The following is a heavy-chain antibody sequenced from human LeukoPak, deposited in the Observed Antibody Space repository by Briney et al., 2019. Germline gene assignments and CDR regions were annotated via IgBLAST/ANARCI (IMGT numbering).Heavy chain of an antibody. V-gene: IGHV4-59*01. CDR2: IYYSGST. CDR3: ARTVVPAATPGFDP. J-gene: IGHJ5*02. D-gene: IGHD2-2*01. Sequence: SETLSLTCIVSGGSISSYYWSWIRQPPGKGLEWIAYIYYSGSTNYNPSLKSRVTISVDTSKNQFSLKLSSVTAADTAVYYCARTVVPAATPGFDPWGQGTLVTVSS. CDR1: GGSISSYY.